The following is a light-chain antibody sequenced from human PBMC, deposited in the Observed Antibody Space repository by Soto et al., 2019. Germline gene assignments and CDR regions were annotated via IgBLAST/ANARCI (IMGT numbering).Light chain of an antibody. Sequence: EIVLTQYPGTVSLSPGERATLSCRASQSVSSSYLAWYQQKPGQAPRLLIYDASSRATGIPDRFSGSGSGTDFTLTISRLEPEDFAVYYCQQYGSSPVTFGQGTKVEIK. J-gene: IGKJ1*01. CDR2: DAS. V-gene: IGKV3-20*01. CDR3: QQYGSSPVT. CDR1: QSVSSSY.